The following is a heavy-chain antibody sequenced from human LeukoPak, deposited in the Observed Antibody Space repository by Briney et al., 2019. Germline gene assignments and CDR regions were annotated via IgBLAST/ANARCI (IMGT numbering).Heavy chain of an antibody. CDR2: ISSSSSFI. D-gene: IGHD2-2*01. CDR3: ARDPGRCSSTSCYPDY. J-gene: IGHJ4*02. V-gene: IGHV3-21*01. Sequence: GGSLRLSCAASGFTFSSYSMNWVRQAPGKGLEWVSSISSSSSFIYYADSVKGRFTISRDNAKNSLFLQMNSLRAEDTAVYYCARDPGRCSSTSCYPDYWGQGTLVTVSS. CDR1: GFTFSSYS.